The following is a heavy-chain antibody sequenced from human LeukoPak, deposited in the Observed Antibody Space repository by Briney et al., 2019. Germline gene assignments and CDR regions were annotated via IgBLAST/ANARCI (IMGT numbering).Heavy chain of an antibody. D-gene: IGHD6-19*01. Sequence: SETLSLSCTVSGDSISSSSYYWGWIRQPPGKGLEWIGTIYYSGSTYYSPSLESRVTISIDTSKNQFSLRLNSVTAADTAVYYCAGVLPQWLARYYFDCWDQGTLVTVSS. J-gene: IGHJ4*02. CDR1: GDSISSSSYY. CDR3: AGVLPQWLARYYFDC. CDR2: IYYSGST. V-gene: IGHV4-39*01.